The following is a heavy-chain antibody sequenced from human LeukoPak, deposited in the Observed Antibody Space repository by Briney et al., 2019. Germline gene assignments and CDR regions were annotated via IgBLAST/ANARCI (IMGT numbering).Heavy chain of an antibody. V-gene: IGHV1-18*01. D-gene: IGHD1-26*01. CDR3: ARDEDSGSYYGPFDY. Sequence: ASVKVSCKASGYTFTSYGISWVRQAPGQGLEWMGWISAYNGNTNYAQKLRGRVTMTTDTSTSTAYMELRSLRPDDTAVYYCARDEDSGSYYGPFDYWGQGTLVTVSS. CDR2: ISAYNGNT. CDR1: GYTFTSYG. J-gene: IGHJ4*02.